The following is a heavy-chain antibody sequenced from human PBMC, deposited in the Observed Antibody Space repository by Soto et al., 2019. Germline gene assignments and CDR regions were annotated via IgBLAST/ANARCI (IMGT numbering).Heavy chain of an antibody. Sequence: QVQLQESGPGLVKPSQTLSLTCTVSGPSISSGGYYWSWIRQRPAKGLEWLGYIYHSGTSYYIPSLQSRLTMSIDASKNQLSLTLRSVTAADTAVYFCANVGQPSRPRMGSLDFWGQGILVTVSS. D-gene: IGHD2-8*01. J-gene: IGHJ4*02. CDR1: GPSISSGGYY. CDR2: IYHSGTS. CDR3: ANVGQPSRPRMGSLDF. V-gene: IGHV4-31*03.